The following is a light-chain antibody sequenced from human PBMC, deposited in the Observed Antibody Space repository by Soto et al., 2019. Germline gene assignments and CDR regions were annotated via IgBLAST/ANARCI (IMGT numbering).Light chain of an antibody. CDR3: QQYNNWPPYT. J-gene: IGKJ2*01. CDR1: QSVSSN. V-gene: IGKV3-15*01. CDR2: GAS. Sequence: EIVMTQSPATLSVSPGERATLSCRASQSVSSNLAWYQQKAGQAPRLLIYGASTRATGIPARFSGSGSGTEFTLTISSLQSEDFAVYYYQQYNNWPPYTFGQGTKLEIK.